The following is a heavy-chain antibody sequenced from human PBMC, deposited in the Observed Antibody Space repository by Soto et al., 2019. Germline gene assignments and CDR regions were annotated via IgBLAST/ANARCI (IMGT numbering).Heavy chain of an antibody. Sequence: EVQLVESGGGLVQPGGSLRLSCAASGFTFSTYPMNWVRQAPGKGREWVSNIRPSSESMSYADSVKGRFTVSRDNAKNSLSLQMNSLRDDDTAVYYCARDSDFAFDYWGQGTLGTVSS. D-gene: IGHD2-21*02. CDR1: GFTFSTYP. V-gene: IGHV3-48*02. CDR3: ARDSDFAFDY. J-gene: IGHJ4*02. CDR2: IRPSSESM.